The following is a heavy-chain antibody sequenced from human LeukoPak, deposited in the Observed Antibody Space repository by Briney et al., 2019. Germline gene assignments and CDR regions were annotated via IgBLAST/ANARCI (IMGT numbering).Heavy chain of an antibody. CDR3: ARVKVEVLLWFGELILPDY. J-gene: IGHJ4*02. CDR1: GYTFTSYG. CDR2: ISAYNGNT. Sequence: GASVKVSCKASGYTFTSYGISWVRQAPGQGLEWMGWISAYNGNTNYAQKLQGRVTMTTDTSTSTAYMELRSLRSDDTAVYYCARVKVEVLLWFGELILPDYWGQGTLVTVSS. V-gene: IGHV1-18*01. D-gene: IGHD3-10*01.